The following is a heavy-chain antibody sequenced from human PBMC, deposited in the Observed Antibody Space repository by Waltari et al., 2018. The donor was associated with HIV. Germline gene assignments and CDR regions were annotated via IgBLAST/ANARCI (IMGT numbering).Heavy chain of an antibody. CDR3: AKDIRTTSTSPDY. J-gene: IGHJ4*02. V-gene: IGHV3-9*01. CDR2: SSWNSGDI. Sequence: EVQLVESGGGLVQPGRSLRLSCAASGFTFDDYAMHWVRQAPGKGLEWVSGSSWNSGDIGYADSVKGRFTISRDNAKNSLYLQMNSLISEDTALYYCAKDIRTTSTSPDYWGQGTLVTVSS. CDR1: GFTFDDYA.